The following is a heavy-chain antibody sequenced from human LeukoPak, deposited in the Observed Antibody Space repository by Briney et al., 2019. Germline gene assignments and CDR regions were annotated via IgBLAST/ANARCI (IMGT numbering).Heavy chain of an antibody. CDR2: IYTSGST. CDR3: AREFSISGGGGYSGYDYVYYHYYGMDV. D-gene: IGHD5-12*01. Sequence: SETLSLTCTVSGGSISSGSYYWSWIRQPAGKGLEWIGRIYTSGSTNYNPSLKSRVTISVDTSKNQFSLKLSSVTAADTAVYYCAREFSISGGGGYSGYDYVYYHYYGMDVWGQGTTVTVSS. CDR1: GGSISSGSYY. J-gene: IGHJ6*02. V-gene: IGHV4-61*02.